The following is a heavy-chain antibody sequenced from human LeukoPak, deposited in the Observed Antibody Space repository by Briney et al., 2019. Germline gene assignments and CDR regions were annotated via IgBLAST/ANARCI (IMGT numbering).Heavy chain of an antibody. V-gene: IGHV3-33*08. J-gene: IGHJ4*02. CDR1: GFSFSSYG. CDR3: ARLFSSGWYADY. CDR2: IGYDGSNK. Sequence: PGRSLRLSCAASGFSFSSYGIHWVRQAPGKGLEWVAVIGYDGSNKYYADSVKGRFTISRDNAKNSLYLQMNSLRDEDTAVYYCARLFSSGWYADYWGQGTLVTVSS. D-gene: IGHD6-19*01.